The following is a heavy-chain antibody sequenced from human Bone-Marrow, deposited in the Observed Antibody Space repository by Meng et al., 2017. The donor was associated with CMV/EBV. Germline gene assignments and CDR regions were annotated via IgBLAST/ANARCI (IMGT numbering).Heavy chain of an antibody. Sequence: GESMKISWAASGSTFSSYEMNWVRQAPGKGVGWGSYISSSGSTIYYADSVKGRLTISRDNAKNSLYLHMNSLGADDTAVYYCAGYHVPTGYVDFWSGYYVAKYGMDVWGQGTTVTVSS. CDR2: ISSSGSTI. D-gene: IGHD3-3*01. CDR3: AGYHVPTGYVDFWSGYYVAKYGMDV. CDR1: GSTFSSYE. V-gene: IGHV3-48*03. J-gene: IGHJ6*02.